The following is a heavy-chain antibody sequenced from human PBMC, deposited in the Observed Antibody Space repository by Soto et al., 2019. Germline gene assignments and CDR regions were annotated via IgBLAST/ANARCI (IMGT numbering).Heavy chain of an antibody. V-gene: IGHV4-59*08. J-gene: IGHJ6*02. CDR3: ARHSKKTGDFDYYYGMDV. CDR2: IYYRGNT. Sequence: PSETLSLSCTVSGGSISGYYWSWIRQPPGKGLEWIGYIYYRGNTNYNPSLESRVTISVDTSKNQFSLKLNSMTAADTAVYYCARHSKKTGDFDYYYGMDVWGQGTTVTVSS. CDR1: GGSISGYY. D-gene: IGHD7-27*01.